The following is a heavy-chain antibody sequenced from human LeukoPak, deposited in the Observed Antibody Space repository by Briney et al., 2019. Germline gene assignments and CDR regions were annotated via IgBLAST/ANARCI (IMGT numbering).Heavy chain of an antibody. D-gene: IGHD7-27*01. J-gene: IGHJ4*02. Sequence: PGGSLRLSRAASGFTFSSYAMRWVRQAPGKGLEWVSAISGSGGSTYYADSVKGRFTISRDNSKNTLYLQMNSLRAEDTAVYYCARLTGDNTFFDYWGQGTLVTVSS. CDR1: GFTFSSYA. CDR3: ARLTGDNTFFDY. V-gene: IGHV3-23*01. CDR2: ISGSGGST.